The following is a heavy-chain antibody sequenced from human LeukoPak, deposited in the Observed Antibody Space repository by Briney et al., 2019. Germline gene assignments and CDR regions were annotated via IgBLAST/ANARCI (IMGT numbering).Heavy chain of an antibody. CDR3: ARAVYCSGGGCFWYFDL. CDR2: ISSSSCFI. D-gene: IGHD2-15*01. J-gene: IGHJ2*01. CDR1: GFTFSSYS. Sequence: GGSLRLSCAASGFTFSSYSMNWVRQAPGKGLEWVSLISSSSCFIYYGDSEKRRFTTSRNNAKNSLYLQMNSLRAEDTAVYCCARAVYCSGGGCFWYFDLWGRGTLVTVSS. V-gene: IGHV3-21*01.